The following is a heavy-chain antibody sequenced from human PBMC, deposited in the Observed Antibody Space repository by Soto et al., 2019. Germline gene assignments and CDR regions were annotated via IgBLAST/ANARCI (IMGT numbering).Heavy chain of an antibody. D-gene: IGHD6-6*01. Sequence: EVHLVESGGGLVQPGGSLRLSCAASGFTVSSNYMNWVRQAPGKGLEWVSIIYRGGSTNYADSVKGRFTISRDNSKNTLYLQMHSLRAEDTAVYYCAREVGPYSSSSDGPCDYGGQGTLVTVSS. CDR2: IYRGGST. J-gene: IGHJ4*02. CDR1: GFTVSSNY. V-gene: IGHV3-66*01. CDR3: AREVGPYSSSSDGPCDY.